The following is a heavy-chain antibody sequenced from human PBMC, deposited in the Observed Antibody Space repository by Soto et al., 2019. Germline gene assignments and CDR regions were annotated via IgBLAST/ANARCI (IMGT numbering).Heavy chain of an antibody. CDR1: GITFSSYS. Sequence: GGSLRLSCVTSGITFSSYSMNWVRQAPGKGLEWVSSISSSSSYIYYADSVKGRFTISRDNAKNSLYLQMNSLRAEDTAVYYCARNYNGDVYFDYWGQGTLVTVS. CDR3: ARNYNGDVYFDY. J-gene: IGHJ4*02. CDR2: ISSSSSYI. V-gene: IGHV3-21*01. D-gene: IGHD3-10*01.